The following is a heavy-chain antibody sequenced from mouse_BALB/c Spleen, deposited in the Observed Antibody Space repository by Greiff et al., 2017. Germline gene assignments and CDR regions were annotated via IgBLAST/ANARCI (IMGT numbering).Heavy chain of an antibody. J-gene: IGHJ2*01. CDR2: INPSNGGT. Sequence: QVQLQQSGAELVKPGASVKLSCKASGYTFTSYYMYWVKQRPGQGLEWIGEINPSNGGTNFNEKFKSKATLTVDKSSSTAYMQLSSLTSEDSAVYYCTRRSHAGPFDYWGQGTTLTVSS. V-gene: IGHV1S81*02. CDR3: TRRSHAGPFDY. CDR1: GYTFTSYY.